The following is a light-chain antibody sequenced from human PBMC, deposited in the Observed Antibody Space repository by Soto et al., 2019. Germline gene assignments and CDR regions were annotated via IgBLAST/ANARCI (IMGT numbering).Light chain of an antibody. CDR3: QQYNNWPGGT. Sequence: IQMTQPPSTLAASVGDGVTITCRVSQSISIWLAWYQQKPGKAPKLMIYKASTLESGVPSRFSGSGSGTEFTLTISSLQSEDFAVYYCQQYNNWPGGTFGGGTKVDI. V-gene: IGKV1-5*03. CDR1: QSISIW. J-gene: IGKJ4*01. CDR2: KAS.